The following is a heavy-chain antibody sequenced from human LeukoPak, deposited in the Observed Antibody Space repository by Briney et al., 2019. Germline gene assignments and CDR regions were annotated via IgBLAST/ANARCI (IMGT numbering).Heavy chain of an antibody. CDR1: GGSISSGDYY. D-gene: IGHD6-13*01. V-gene: IGHV4-30-4*01. CDR2: IYYSGST. CDR3: ARGPSIAAAGGWFDP. Sequence: SETLSLTCTVSGGSISSGDYYWSWIRQPPGKGLEWIGYIYYSGSTNYNPSLKSRVTISVDMSKNQFSLKLSSVTAADTAVYYCARGPSIAAAGGWFDPWGQGTLVTVSS. J-gene: IGHJ5*02.